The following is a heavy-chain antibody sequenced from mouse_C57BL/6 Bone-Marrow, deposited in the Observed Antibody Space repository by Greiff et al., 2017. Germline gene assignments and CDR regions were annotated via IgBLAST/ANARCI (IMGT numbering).Heavy chain of an antibody. CDR1: GYTFTSYW. CDR3: ARVGYDYDLHFDY. J-gene: IGHJ2*01. Sequence: QVQLQQPGAELVRPGSSVKLSCKASGYTFTSYWMDWVKQRPGQGLEWIGNIYPSDSETHYNQKFKDKATLTVDKSSSTAYMQLSSLTSEDSAVYYCARVGYDYDLHFDYWGQGTTLTVSS. D-gene: IGHD2-4*01. V-gene: IGHV1-61*01. CDR2: IYPSDSET.